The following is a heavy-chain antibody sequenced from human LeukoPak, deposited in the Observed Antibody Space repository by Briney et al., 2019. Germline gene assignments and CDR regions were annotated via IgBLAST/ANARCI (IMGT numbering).Heavy chain of an antibody. CDR3: PRVFSYYTYSFDY. D-gene: IGHD3-22*01. CDR1: GFTFRSYE. J-gene: IGHJ4*02. V-gene: IGHV3-48*03. Sequence: GGSLRLSCAGFGFTFRSYEMNWVRQAPGKGLEWISYISSTGSAIYYADSVKGRFTISRDNAKNSLYLQMNSLRAEDTAVYYCPRVFSYYTYSFDYCGQGTLVTVSS. CDR2: ISSTGSAI.